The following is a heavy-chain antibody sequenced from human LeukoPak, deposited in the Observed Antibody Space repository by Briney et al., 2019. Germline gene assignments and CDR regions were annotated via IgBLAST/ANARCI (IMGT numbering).Heavy chain of an antibody. Sequence: GGSLRLSCAASGFTFNTYSMNWVRQAPGKGLEWVSYISSSGSPIDYADSVKGRFTISRDNAKNSLYLQMNSLRAEDTAVYYCVRVGVELAFDYWGQGTLVTVSS. CDR3: VRVGVELAFDY. V-gene: IGHV3-48*01. CDR1: GFTFNTYS. D-gene: IGHD3-3*02. J-gene: IGHJ4*02. CDR2: ISSSGSPI.